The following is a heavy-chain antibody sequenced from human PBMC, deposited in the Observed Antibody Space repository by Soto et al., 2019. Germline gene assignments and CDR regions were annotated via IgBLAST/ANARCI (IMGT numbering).Heavy chain of an antibody. Sequence: GASVKVSCKASGGTFSSYTISWVRQAPGQGLEWMGRIIPILGIANYAQKFQGRVTITADKSTSTAYMELSNLRSEDTAVYYCARDPYLGYCSSTSCRHDAFDIWGQGTMVTVSS. CDR1: GGTFSSYT. CDR3: ARDPYLGYCSSTSCRHDAFDI. J-gene: IGHJ3*02. CDR2: IIPILGIA. D-gene: IGHD2-2*01. V-gene: IGHV1-69*04.